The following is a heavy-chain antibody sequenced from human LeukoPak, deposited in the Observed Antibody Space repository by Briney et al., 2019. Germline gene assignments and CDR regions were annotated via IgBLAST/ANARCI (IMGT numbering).Heavy chain of an antibody. J-gene: IGHJ5*02. CDR3: TTITLFHESLDR. Sequence: PGGSLRLSCAASGYTFKTYWMTWVRQAPGKGLEWVANIKEDGSKKYYVDSVKGRFTISRDNAKNSLYLQMNSLRPEDTTVYYCTTITLFHESLDRWGQGTLVTVSS. D-gene: IGHD1-14*01. V-gene: IGHV3-7*01. CDR1: GYTFKTYW. CDR2: IKEDGSKK.